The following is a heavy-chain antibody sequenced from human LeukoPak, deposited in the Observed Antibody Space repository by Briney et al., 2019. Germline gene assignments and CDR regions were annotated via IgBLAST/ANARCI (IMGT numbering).Heavy chain of an antibody. CDR1: GFTVSSNS. Sequence: GGSLRLSCTVSGFTVSSNSMSWVRQAPGKGLEWVSFIYSDNTHYSDSVKGRFTISRDNSKNTLYLQMNSLRAEDTAVYYCARKDTAMAGGFDYWGQGTLVTVSS. V-gene: IGHV3-53*01. J-gene: IGHJ4*02. CDR3: ARKDTAMAGGFDY. D-gene: IGHD5-18*01. CDR2: IYSDNT.